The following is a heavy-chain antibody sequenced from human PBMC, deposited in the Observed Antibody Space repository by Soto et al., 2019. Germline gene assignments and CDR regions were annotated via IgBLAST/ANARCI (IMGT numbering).Heavy chain of an antibody. CDR3: AIERRAKTDAFDI. V-gene: IGHV1-69*01. J-gene: IGHJ3*02. Sequence: QVQLVQSGAEVKKPGSSVKVSCKASGGTFSSYALSWVRQAPGQGLEWMGGIIPIFGTANYAQKFQGRVTITADESTSTAYMELSSLRSADTAVYYCAIERRAKTDAFDIWGQVTMVTVSS. CDR1: GGTFSSYA. CDR2: IIPIFGTA.